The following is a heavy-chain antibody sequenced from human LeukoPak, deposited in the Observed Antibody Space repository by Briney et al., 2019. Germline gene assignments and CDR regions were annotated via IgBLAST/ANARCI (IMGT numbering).Heavy chain of an antibody. CDR1: GGSISSGGYY. V-gene: IGHV4-31*03. J-gene: IGHJ4*02. CDR3: ATQMTTVTNVVDY. CDR2: IYYSGST. Sequence: SQTLSLTCTVSGGSISSGGYYWSWIRQHPGKGLEWIGYIYYSGSTYYNPSLKSRVTISVDTSKNQFSLKLSSVTAADTAVYYCATQMTTVTNVVDYWGQGTLVTVSS. D-gene: IGHD4-17*01.